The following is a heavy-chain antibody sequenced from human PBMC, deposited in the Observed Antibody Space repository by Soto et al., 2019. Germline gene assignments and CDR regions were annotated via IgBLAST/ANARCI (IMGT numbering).Heavy chain of an antibody. CDR2: INHSGGT. V-gene: IGHV4-34*01. J-gene: IGHJ4*02. CDR3: AQGSVDTVESSGLYEY. Sequence: ETLSLTCAVYGGSFSGHYWGWIRQPPGKGLEWIGEINHSGGTSYNPSLKSRVTISVDTSKSQFSLKLTSVTAADRAVYYCAQGSVDTVESSGLYEYWGQGTPVTVSS. D-gene: IGHD3-22*01. CDR1: GGSFSGHY.